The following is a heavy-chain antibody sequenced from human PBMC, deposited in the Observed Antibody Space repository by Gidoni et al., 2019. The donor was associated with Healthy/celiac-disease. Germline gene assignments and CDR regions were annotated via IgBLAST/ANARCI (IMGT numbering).Heavy chain of an antibody. V-gene: IGHV1-18*01. CDR1: GFAFTSYG. CDR3: SRDLPRPVAFDI. CDR2: ISAYNGNT. Sequence: QVQLVQSGAELKTPGASAKVSCKASGFAFTSYGISWVRQAPGQGLEWMGWISAYNGNTNYALKLQGRVTTTTHTSTSTAYMELRSLSSYYPAVYYCSRDLPRPVAFDIWGQGTMVTVSS. J-gene: IGHJ3*02.